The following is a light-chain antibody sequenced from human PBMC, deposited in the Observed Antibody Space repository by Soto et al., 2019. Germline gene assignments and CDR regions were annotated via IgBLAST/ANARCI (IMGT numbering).Light chain of an antibody. J-gene: IGKJ1*01. Sequence: EIVLTQSPGTLSLSPGERATLSCRASQSVSSSYLAWYQQKPGQAPRLLIYGASSRATGIADRFSGSGSGTDFTLTISRLEPEDCEVYYFQQYCSSPWTFGQGTKVEIK. V-gene: IGKV3-20*01. CDR1: QSVSSSY. CDR3: QQYCSSPWT. CDR2: GAS.